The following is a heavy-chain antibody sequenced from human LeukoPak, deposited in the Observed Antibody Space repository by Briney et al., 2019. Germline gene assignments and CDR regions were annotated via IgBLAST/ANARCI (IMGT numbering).Heavy chain of an antibody. CDR2: MNPNSGNT. J-gene: IGHJ6*03. V-gene: IGHV1-8*01. D-gene: IGHD6-13*01. CDR3: ARGLSAAGFYYYYMDV. Sequence: ASVKVSCKASGYTFTSYDINWVRQATGQGLEWMGWMNPNSGNTGYAQKFQGRVTMTRNTSISTAYMELSSLRSEDTAVYYCARGLSAAGFYYYYMDVWGKGTTVTISS. CDR1: GYTFTSYD.